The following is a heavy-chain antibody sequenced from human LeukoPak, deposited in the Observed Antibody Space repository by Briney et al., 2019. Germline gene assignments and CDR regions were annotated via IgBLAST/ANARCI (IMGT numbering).Heavy chain of an antibody. D-gene: IGHD6-13*01. J-gene: IGHJ4*02. Sequence: GGSLRLSCAASGFTFSSYAMSWVRQAPGKGLEWVSAISGSGGSTYYADSVKGRFTISRDNSKNTLFLQMNSLRAEDTAVYYCAKQAPLKASFLVLYPIFDYWGQGTLVTVSS. CDR1: GFTFSSYA. CDR2: ISGSGGST. CDR3: AKQAPLKASFLVLYPIFDY. V-gene: IGHV3-23*01.